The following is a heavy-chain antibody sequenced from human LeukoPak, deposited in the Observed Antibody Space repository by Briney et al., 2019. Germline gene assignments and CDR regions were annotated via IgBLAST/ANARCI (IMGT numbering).Heavy chain of an antibody. CDR3: AGPLGGDIVVVPAATLYYYYMDV. CDR1: GGTFSSYA. CDR2: IIPIFGTA. Sequence: SVKVSCKASGGTFSSYAISWVRQAPGQGLEWMGGIIPIFGTANYAQKFQGRVTITADESTSTAYMELSSLRSEDTAVYYCAGPLGGDIVVVPAATLYYYYMDVWGKGTTVTVSS. D-gene: IGHD2-2*01. J-gene: IGHJ6*03. V-gene: IGHV1-69*13.